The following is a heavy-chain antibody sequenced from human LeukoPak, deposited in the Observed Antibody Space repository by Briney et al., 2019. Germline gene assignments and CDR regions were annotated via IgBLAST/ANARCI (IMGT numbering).Heavy chain of an antibody. CDR2: ISGSGGST. CDR3: AKDSYYGSGSYYGGFGGMDV. J-gene: IGHJ6*02. Sequence: GGSLRLSCAASGFTFSSYFMSWVRQAPGKGLEWVSTISGSGGSTYYTDSVKGRFTISRDNSKNTLYLQMNSLRAEDTAVYYCAKDSYYGSGSYYGGFGGMDVWGQGTTVTVSS. D-gene: IGHD3-10*01. V-gene: IGHV3-23*01. CDR1: GFTFSSYF.